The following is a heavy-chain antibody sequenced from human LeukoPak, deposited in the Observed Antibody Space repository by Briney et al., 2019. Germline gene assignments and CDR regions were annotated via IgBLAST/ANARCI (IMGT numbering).Heavy chain of an antibody. CDR1: GYSISSGYY. J-gene: IGHJ4*02. CDR2: IYHSGST. V-gene: IGHV4-38-2*01. Sequence: SETLSLTCAVSGYSISSGYYWGWIRQPPGKGLEWIGSIYHSGSTYYNPSLKSRVTISVDTSKNQFSLKLSSVTAADTAVYYCSCRDGSNPSFDYWGQGTLVTVSS. D-gene: IGHD5-24*01. CDR3: SCRDGSNPSFDY.